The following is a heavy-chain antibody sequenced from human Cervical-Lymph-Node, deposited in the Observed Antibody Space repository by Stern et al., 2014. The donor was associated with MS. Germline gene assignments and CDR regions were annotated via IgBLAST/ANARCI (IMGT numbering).Heavy chain of an antibody. CDR1: GYPFTSYG. CDR3: ARDGTWVLRYFDWLLTDYYFDY. J-gene: IGHJ4*02. CDR2: ISAYNGNT. Sequence: VQLVQSGAEVKKPGASVKVSCKASGYPFTSYGISWVRQAPGQGLEWMGWISAYNGNTNHAQKLQGRVTMTTDTSTSTAYMELRSLRSDDTAVYYCARDGTWVLRYFDWLLTDYYFDYWGQGTLVTVSS. D-gene: IGHD3-9*01. V-gene: IGHV1-18*04.